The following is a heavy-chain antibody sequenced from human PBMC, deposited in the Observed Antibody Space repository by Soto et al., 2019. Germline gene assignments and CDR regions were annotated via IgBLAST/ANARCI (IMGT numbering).Heavy chain of an antibody. CDR2: ISYAGDFR. V-gene: IGHV3-30-3*01. CDR1: GFTFKTFA. Sequence: QVQLVESGGGVVQPGRSLRLSCAASGFTFKTFAMHWVRQAPGKGLEWVAVISYAGDFRRYGDTVQGRFTVSRDNSRNTLYLEMSNLRTEDTAVYYCAREPWGNSGSSKHFDYWGQGTLVTVSS. J-gene: IGHJ4*02. CDR3: AREPWGNSGSSKHFDY. D-gene: IGHD1-26*01.